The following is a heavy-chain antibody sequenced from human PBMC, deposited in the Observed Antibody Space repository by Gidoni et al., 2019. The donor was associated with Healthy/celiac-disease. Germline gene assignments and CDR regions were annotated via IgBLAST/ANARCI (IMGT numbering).Heavy chain of an antibody. CDR1: GGSFSGYY. J-gene: IGHJ4*02. D-gene: IGHD6-13*01. CDR2: INHSGST. Sequence: QVQLQQWGAGLLKPSETLSLTCAVYGGSFSGYYWSWIRQPPGKGLEWIGEINHSGSTNYNPSLKSRVTISVDTSKNQFSLNLSSVTAADTAVYYCARGPTAGYSSSWYRLFDYWGQGTLVTVSS. CDR3: ARGPTAGYSSSWYRLFDY. V-gene: IGHV4-34*01.